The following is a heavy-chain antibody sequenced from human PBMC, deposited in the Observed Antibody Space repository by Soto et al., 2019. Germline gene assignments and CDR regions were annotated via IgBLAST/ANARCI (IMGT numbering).Heavy chain of an antibody. J-gene: IGHJ4*02. D-gene: IGHD6-13*01. CDR2: INQDESQK. Sequence: EVQLVESGGDLVQPGGSVRLSCVASGFTFRDYWMSWVRQAPGQGLEWVANINQDESQKYYVGSVEGRFTISRDNARNSLYLQMSSLRAEDTAVYYCVTADAGREGIDYWGQGTLVTVSS. CDR1: GFTFRDYW. CDR3: VTADAGREGIDY. V-gene: IGHV3-7*01.